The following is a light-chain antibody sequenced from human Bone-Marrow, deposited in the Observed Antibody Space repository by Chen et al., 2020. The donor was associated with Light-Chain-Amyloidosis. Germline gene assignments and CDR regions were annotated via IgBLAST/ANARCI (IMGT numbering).Light chain of an antibody. J-gene: IGKJ4*01. CDR3: EQYGTSPLT. V-gene: IGKV3-20*01. CDR1: QTISSNY. Sequence: EIVLTQSPGTLSLSPGEGANLSCRASQTISSNYLTWYQQKFGQAPRLLIYGSSSRATGIPDRFTGSGSVTDCALTINRLEPEDFAMYYGEQYGTSPLTCGGGTKVEIK. CDR2: GSS.